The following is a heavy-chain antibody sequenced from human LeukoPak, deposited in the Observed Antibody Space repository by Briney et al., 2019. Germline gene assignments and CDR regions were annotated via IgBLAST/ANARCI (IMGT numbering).Heavy chain of an antibody. D-gene: IGHD6-13*01. CDR1: GGTCSSYA. V-gene: IGHV1-69*06. CDR2: IIPIFGTA. CDR3: ARGGVSVLQQLVRFDY. Sequence: SVKVSCKASGGTCSSYAISWVRQAPGQGLEWIGRIIPIFGTANYAQKFQGRVTITADKSTSTANMELSSLRSEDTAVYYCARGGVSVLQQLVRFDYRRQGTLVSVSS. J-gene: IGHJ4*02.